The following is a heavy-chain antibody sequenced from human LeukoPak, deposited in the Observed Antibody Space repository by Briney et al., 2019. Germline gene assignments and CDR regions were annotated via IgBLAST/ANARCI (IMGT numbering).Heavy chain of an antibody. Sequence: ASVKVSCKASGCTFTSYAMNWVRQAPGQGLEWMGWINTNTGNPTYAQGFTGRFVFSLDTSVSTAYLQISSLKAEDTAVYYCARATHGLVVPDFMGYWGQGTLVTVSS. D-gene: IGHD3/OR15-3a*01. CDR3: ARATHGLVVPDFMGY. CDR1: GCTFTSYA. J-gene: IGHJ4*02. CDR2: INTNTGNP. V-gene: IGHV7-4-1*02.